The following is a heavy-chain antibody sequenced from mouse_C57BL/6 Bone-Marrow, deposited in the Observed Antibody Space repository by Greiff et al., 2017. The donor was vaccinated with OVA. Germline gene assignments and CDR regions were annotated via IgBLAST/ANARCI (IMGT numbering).Heavy chain of an antibody. CDR1: GFNIKDYY. V-gene: IGHV14-1*01. CDR3: TTVSSGYEFAY. Sequence: VQLQQSGAELVRPGASVKLSCTASGFNIKDYYMHWVKQRPEQGLEWIGRIDPEDGDTEYAPKFQGKATMTADTSSNTAYLQLSSLTSEDTAVYYCTTVSSGYEFAYWGQGTLVTVSA. J-gene: IGHJ3*01. CDR2: IDPEDGDT. D-gene: IGHD3-2*02.